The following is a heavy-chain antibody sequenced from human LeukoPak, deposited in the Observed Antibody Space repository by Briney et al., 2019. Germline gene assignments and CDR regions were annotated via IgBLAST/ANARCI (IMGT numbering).Heavy chain of an antibody. J-gene: IGHJ6*04. D-gene: IGHD3-10*01. CDR1: GFTFSPYS. Sequence: GGSLRPSCAASGFTFSPYSMNWVRQAPGKGLEWVSYISGSSSYIYYADSVKGRFTISRDNAENSLYLQMNSLRAEDTAVYYCARDKLAVLLWFGEHSHGMDVWGKGTAVTVSS. V-gene: IGHV3-21*01. CDR2: ISGSSSYI. CDR3: ARDKLAVLLWFGEHSHGMDV.